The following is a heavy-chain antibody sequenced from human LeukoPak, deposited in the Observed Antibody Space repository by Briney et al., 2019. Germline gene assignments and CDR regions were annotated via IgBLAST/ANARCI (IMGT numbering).Heavy chain of an antibody. J-gene: IGHJ4*02. CDR1: GDSMTTTSHF. CDR3: TRGPAGSYYGFDY. CDR2: IYYRGST. D-gene: IGHD1-26*01. Sequence: PSETLSLTCTVSGDSMTTTSHFWDWVRQPPGKGLEWIGSIYYRGSTYYNPSLKSRVTISVDTSKNQFSLKLSSVTAADTAVYYCTRGPAGSYYGFDYWGQGTLVTVSS. V-gene: IGHV4-39*07.